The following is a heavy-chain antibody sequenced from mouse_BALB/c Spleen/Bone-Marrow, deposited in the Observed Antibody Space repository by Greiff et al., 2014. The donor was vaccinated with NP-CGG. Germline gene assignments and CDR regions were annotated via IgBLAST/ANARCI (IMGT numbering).Heavy chain of an antibody. CDR1: GFTFSSYG. J-gene: IGHJ2*01. CDR2: INSGGSYI. CDR3: ARQTYYDYDGYFDY. Sequence: EVQLVESGGDLVKPGGSLKLSCAASGFTFSSYGMSWVRQTPDKRLEWVATINSGGSYIYYPDRVKGRFTISRDNAKNTLYLQMSSLKSEDTAMYYCARQTYYDYDGYFDYWGQGTTLTVSS. V-gene: IGHV5-6*01. D-gene: IGHD2-4*01.